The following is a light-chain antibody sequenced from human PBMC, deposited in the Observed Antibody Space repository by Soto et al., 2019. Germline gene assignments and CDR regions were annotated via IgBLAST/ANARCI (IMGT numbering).Light chain of an antibody. CDR3: FSFAGSSTYV. CDR2: EGG. Sequence: QSALTQPASVSGSPGQSITISCTGTSSDVGGYNLVSWYQQHPGKAPKLIIYEGGQRPSGVSNRFSGSKSGNTASLTISGLQAEDEADYYCFSFAGSSTYVFGTGTKLTVL. J-gene: IGLJ1*01. CDR1: SSDVGGYNL. V-gene: IGLV2-23*01.